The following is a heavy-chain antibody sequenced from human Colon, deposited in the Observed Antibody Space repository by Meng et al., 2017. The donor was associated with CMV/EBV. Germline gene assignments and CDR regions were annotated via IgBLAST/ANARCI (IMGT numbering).Heavy chain of an antibody. D-gene: IGHD3-16*01. J-gene: IGHJ5*02. CDR1: GGSSNGEYC. V-gene: IGHV4-30-4*01. CDR2: IHDRGGT. CDR3: VRDRITVSGNCFDP. Sequence: SGGSSNGEYCWTWIREPAWEGRDRIGYIHDRGGTQSNPSRQSRLTMSIDTSTNQFSLKLSSVNAADTAVYYCVRDRITVSGNCFDPWGQGTLVTVSS.